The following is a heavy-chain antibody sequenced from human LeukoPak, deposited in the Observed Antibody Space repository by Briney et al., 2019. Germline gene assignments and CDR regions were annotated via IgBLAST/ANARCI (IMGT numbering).Heavy chain of an antibody. V-gene: IGHV3-23*01. D-gene: IGHD3-16*01. CDR3: ANLNAPYWGNFDY. Sequence: GGSLGLSCVVSGFTFSNYAMSWVRQAPGQGLDWVSAISDSGVTAYYADSVKGRFTISRDNSKSTLYLQMNSLRAEDTAVYYCANLNAPYWGNFDYWGQGTLVTVSS. CDR1: GFTFSNYA. CDR2: ISDSGVTA. J-gene: IGHJ4*02.